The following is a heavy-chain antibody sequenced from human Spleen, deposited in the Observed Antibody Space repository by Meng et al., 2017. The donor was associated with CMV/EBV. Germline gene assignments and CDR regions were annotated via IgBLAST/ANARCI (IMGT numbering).Heavy chain of an antibody. Sequence: GESLKISCAASGFTFSSHWMHWVRQAPGKGLEWVSGINWNGGSTAYADSVKGRFTISRDNAKNSLFLQMNSLRAEDTALYYCARDRLYSSSSFAVLFDLWGQGTLVTVSS. CDR3: ARDRLYSSSSFAVLFDL. CDR1: GFTFSSHW. D-gene: IGHD6-6*01. J-gene: IGHJ5*02. V-gene: IGHV3-20*04. CDR2: INWNGGST.